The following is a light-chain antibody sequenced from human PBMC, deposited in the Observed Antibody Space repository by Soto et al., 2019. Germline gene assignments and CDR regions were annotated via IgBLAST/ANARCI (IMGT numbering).Light chain of an antibody. CDR3: CSYAGSSTYA. J-gene: IGLJ1*01. Sequence: QSALTQSASVSGSPGQSITISCTGTSSDVGSYNLVSWYQQHPGKAPKLMIYEGSKRPSGVSNRFSGSKSGNTASLTISGLQAEDEADYYCCSYAGSSTYAFGTGTKVTVL. V-gene: IGLV2-23*01. CDR1: SSDVGSYNL. CDR2: EGS.